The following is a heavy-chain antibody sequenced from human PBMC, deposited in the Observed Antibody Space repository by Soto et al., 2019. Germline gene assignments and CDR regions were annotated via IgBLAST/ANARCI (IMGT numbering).Heavy chain of an antibody. Sequence: SVKVSCKASGGSFSNYAVNWVRQAPGQGLEWMGGIIPMFDTTNNAQKFQGRVTITADESTGTAYMQLSSLRSADTAVYYCAIGIYSFATTGYDGAFDIWGQGTVVTVSS. J-gene: IGHJ3*02. CDR3: AIGIYSFATTGYDGAFDI. D-gene: IGHD3-9*01. CDR2: IIPMFDTT. CDR1: GGSFSNYA. V-gene: IGHV1-69*13.